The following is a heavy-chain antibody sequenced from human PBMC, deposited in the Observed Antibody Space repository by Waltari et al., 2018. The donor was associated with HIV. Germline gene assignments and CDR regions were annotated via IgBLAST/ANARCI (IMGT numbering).Heavy chain of an antibody. V-gene: IGHV3-30*18. CDR1: RFTFSSYA. CDR3: AKGASGWSPGY. CDR2: ISYYGDNK. J-gene: IGHJ4*02. Sequence: QVQLVESGGGVVQPGRSLRLSCAASRFTFSSYAMHWVRQAPGKGVVWVEVISYYGDNKYYADSVKGRFNISRDKSKTTLYLQMNSLRAEDTAVYYCAKGASGWSPGYWGQGTLVTVSS. D-gene: IGHD6-19*01.